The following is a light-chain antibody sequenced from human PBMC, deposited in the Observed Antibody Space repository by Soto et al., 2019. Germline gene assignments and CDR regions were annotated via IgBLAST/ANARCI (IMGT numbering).Light chain of an antibody. J-gene: IGLJ1*01. Sequence: QSVLTQPPSVSGAPGQRVTISCTGGSSNNGAGYDVHWYQQLPGTAPKLLIYGNSNRPSGVPDRFSGSKSGTSASLAITGLQAEDEADYYCQSYDSSLSAFYVFGTGTKLTVL. CDR3: QSYDSSLSAFYV. CDR1: SSNNGAGYD. V-gene: IGLV1-40*01. CDR2: GNS.